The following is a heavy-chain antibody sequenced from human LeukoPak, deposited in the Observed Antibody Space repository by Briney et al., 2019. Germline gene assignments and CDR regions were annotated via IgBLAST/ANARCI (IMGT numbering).Heavy chain of an antibody. Sequence: GRSLRLSCAASGFTFSSYAMHWVRQAPGKGLEWVSSISSSSSYIYYADSVKGRFTISRDNAKNSLYVQMDSLRAEDTAVYYCARGDSSGYVCDYWGQGTLVTVSS. V-gene: IGHV3-21*06. J-gene: IGHJ4*02. CDR1: GFTFSSYA. D-gene: IGHD3-22*01. CDR2: ISSSSSYI. CDR3: ARGDSSGYVCDY.